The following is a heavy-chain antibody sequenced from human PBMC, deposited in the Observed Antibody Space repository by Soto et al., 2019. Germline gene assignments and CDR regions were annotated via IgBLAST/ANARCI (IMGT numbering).Heavy chain of an antibody. J-gene: IGHJ4*02. Sequence: SQTLSLTCAISGDSVSSQNAAWSWLRQSPSRGLEWLGRTYYRAKWYNDYAVSVKSRTTINPDTSKNQFSLQLNSVTPEDTAVYYCARSVRSWCFDYWGQGILVTVSS. CDR3: ARSVRSWCFDY. CDR2: TYYRAKWYN. D-gene: IGHD6-13*01. CDR1: GDSVSSQNAA. V-gene: IGHV6-1*01.